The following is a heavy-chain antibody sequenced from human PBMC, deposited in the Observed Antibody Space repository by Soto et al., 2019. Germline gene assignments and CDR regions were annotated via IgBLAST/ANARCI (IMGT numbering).Heavy chain of an antibody. CDR2: IYYSGST. V-gene: IGHV4-59*08. Sequence: SETLSLTCTVSGGSISSYYWSWIRQPPGKGLEWIGYIYYSGSTNYNPSLKSRVTISVDTSKNQFSLKLSSVTAADTAVYYCARLHSSSPIYYYSMHVWGKGTTVTVSS. D-gene: IGHD6-6*01. J-gene: IGHJ6*03. CDR3: ARLHSSSPIYYYSMHV. CDR1: GGSISSYY.